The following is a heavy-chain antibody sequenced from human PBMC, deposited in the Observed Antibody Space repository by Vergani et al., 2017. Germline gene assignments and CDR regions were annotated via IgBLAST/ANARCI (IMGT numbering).Heavy chain of an antibody. V-gene: IGHV4-61*02. Sequence: QVQLQESGPGLVKPSQTLSLTCTVSGGSISSGSYYWSWIRQPAGKGQEWIGRIYTSGSTNYNPSLKSRVTISVDTSKNQFSLKLSSVTAADTAVYYCARSEYSSLPDYWGQGTLVTVSS. CDR3: ARSEYSSLPDY. D-gene: IGHD6-6*01. CDR1: GGSISSGSYY. J-gene: IGHJ4*02. CDR2: IYTSGST.